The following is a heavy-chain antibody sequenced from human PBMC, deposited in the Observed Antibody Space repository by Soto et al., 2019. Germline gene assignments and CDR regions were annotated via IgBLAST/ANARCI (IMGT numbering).Heavy chain of an antibody. V-gene: IGHV1-8*02. CDR2: MNPNSGNT. CDR3: ARVLGYCSSTSCYDGYYYYGMDV. Sequence: ASVKVSCKASGYTFTSYGINWVRQATGQGLEWMGWMNPNSGNTGYAQKFQGRVTMTRNTSISTAYMELSSLRSEDTAVYYCARVLGYCSSTSCYDGYYYYGMDVWGQGTTVTVSS. J-gene: IGHJ6*02. D-gene: IGHD2-2*01. CDR1: GYTFTSYG.